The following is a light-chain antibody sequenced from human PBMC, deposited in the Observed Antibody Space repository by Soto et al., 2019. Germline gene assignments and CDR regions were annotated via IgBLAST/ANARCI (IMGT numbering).Light chain of an antibody. J-gene: IGKJ1*01. Sequence: DIHMTQSPSTRSGSVGDRVTITCRASQTISSWLAWYQQKPGKAPKLLIYKASTLKSGIPARFSGSGSGTEFTLTISSLQPDDFATYYCQHYNSYSEAFGQGTKVDIK. CDR3: QHYNSYSEA. V-gene: IGKV1-5*03. CDR1: QTISSW. CDR2: KAS.